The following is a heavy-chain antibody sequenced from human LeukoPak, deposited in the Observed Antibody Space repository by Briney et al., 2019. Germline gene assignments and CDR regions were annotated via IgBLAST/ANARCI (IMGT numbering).Heavy chain of an antibody. D-gene: IGHD6-6*01. CDR2: ISSSGSTI. J-gene: IGHJ6*03. Sequence: GGSLRLSCAASGFTFSDYYMSWIRQAPGKGLEWVSYISSSGSTIYYADSVKGRFTISRDNAKNSLYLQMNSLRAEDTAVYYCARDSMYSSSYYYYYMDVWGKGTTVTVS. V-gene: IGHV3-11*01. CDR3: ARDSMYSSSYYYYYMDV. CDR1: GFTFSDYY.